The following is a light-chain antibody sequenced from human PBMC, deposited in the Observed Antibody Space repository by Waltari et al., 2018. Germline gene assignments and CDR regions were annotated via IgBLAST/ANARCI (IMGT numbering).Light chain of an antibody. CDR3: MQTLQTPVT. CDR2: LIS. Sequence: IVMTQSPLSLPVTPGEPASFSCRSSQSLLHSNGFNYVDWYLQKPGQSPQLLIYLISYRASGVPDRFSGSGSGTDFTLKISGVEAEDVGVYYCMQTLQTPVTFGQGTRLDVK. V-gene: IGKV2-28*01. CDR1: QSLLHSNGFNY. J-gene: IGKJ5*01.